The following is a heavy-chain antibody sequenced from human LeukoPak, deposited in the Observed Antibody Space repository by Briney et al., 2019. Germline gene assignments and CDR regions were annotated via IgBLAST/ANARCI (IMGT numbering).Heavy chain of an antibody. D-gene: IGHD3-3*01. Sequence: GGSLRLSCAASGFTFSSYWMHWVRQAPGKGLEWVSGISWNSGSIGYADSVKGRFTISRDNAKNSLYLQMNSLRAEDTALYYCAKTGIYDLGPPGYFDYWGQGTLVTVSS. CDR1: GFTFSSYW. V-gene: IGHV3-9*01. J-gene: IGHJ4*02. CDR3: AKTGIYDLGPPGYFDY. CDR2: ISWNSGSI.